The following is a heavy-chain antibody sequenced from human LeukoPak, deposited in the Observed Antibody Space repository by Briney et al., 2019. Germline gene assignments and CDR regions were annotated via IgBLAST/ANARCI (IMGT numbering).Heavy chain of an antibody. CDR3: ARFDSSGYYYFDY. D-gene: IGHD3-22*01. Sequence: PGGSLRLSCAASGFTFSSCWMIWVRQAPGKGLEGVANIKQDGSEKYYVDSVKGRFTISRDNAKNSLYLQMNSLRAEDTAVYYCARFDSSGYYYFDYWGQGTLVTVSS. CDR1: GFTFSSCW. CDR2: IKQDGSEK. V-gene: IGHV3-7*01. J-gene: IGHJ4*02.